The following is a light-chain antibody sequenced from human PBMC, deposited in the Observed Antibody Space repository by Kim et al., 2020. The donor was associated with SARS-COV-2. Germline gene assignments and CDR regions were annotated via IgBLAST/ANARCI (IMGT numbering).Light chain of an antibody. V-gene: IGKV1-13*02. CDR2: AAS. CDR1: QGISCA. Sequence: SLAARVPIACRASQGISCAVAWYQQKPGKAPKLLIYAASSLESGVTSRFSGSVSGTDFTLTISSLQPEEFATYYGQQFNRYPLTFGGGSKVDIK. CDR3: QQFNRYPLT. J-gene: IGKJ4*01.